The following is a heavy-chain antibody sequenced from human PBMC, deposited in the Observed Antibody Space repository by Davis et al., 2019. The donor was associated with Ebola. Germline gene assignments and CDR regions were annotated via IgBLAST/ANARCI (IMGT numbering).Heavy chain of an antibody. J-gene: IGHJ4*02. Sequence: APVKVSCKASGYTFTGYYMHWVRQAPGQGLEWMGRINPNSGGTNYAQKFQGRVTMTRDTSISTAYMELSRLRSDDTAVYYCARDIRNTIFGVVIIGHWGQGTLVTVSS. CDR2: INPNSGGT. V-gene: IGHV1-2*06. CDR3: ARDIRNTIFGVVIIGH. CDR1: GYTFTGYY. D-gene: IGHD3-3*01.